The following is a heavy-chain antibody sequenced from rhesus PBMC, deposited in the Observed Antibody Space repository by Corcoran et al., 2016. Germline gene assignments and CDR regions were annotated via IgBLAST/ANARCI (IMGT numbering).Heavy chain of an antibody. V-gene: IGHV1-111*01. Sequence: EVQLVQSGAEVKKPGASVKISCKASGYTFTDYYLHWGGRAPGKGLEGMGRVAPKDGETDYAQKFQDRVTITRDTSTDTAYMELSSLRSEDTAVYYCATAGEGYWGQGVLVTVSS. CDR2: VAPKDGET. J-gene: IGHJ4*01. D-gene: IGHD1-44*01. CDR1: GYTFTDYY. CDR3: ATAGEGY.